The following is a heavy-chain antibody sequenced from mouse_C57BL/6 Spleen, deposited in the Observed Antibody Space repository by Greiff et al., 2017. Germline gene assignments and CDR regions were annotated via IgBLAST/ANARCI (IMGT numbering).Heavy chain of an antibody. V-gene: IGHV5-17*01. CDR1: GFTFSDYG. CDR2: ISRGSSTN. D-gene: IGHD6-1*01. Sequence: EVHLVESGGGLVKPGASLKLSCAASGFTFSDYGMHWVRQAPEKGLEWVAYISRGSSTNYYADTVKGRVTISRDNAKNTRFLQMTRLSSEDTAMYYCSKDASYAMDYWGQGTSVTVSS. J-gene: IGHJ4*01. CDR3: SKDASYAMDY.